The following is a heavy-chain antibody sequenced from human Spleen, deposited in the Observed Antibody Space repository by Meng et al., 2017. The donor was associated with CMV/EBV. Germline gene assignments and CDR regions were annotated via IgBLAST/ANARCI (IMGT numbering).Heavy chain of an antibody. Sequence: GESLKISCAASEFTFSRYSVNWVRQAPGKGLEWVPYISSNSTTIYYADSVKGRFTISRDDAKRSLYLQMNSLRVEDTAVYYCARDGGNRAFDIWGQGTMVTVSS. D-gene: IGHD4-23*01. CDR2: ISSNSTTI. J-gene: IGHJ3*02. CDR1: EFTFSRYS. V-gene: IGHV3-48*04. CDR3: ARDGGNRAFDI.